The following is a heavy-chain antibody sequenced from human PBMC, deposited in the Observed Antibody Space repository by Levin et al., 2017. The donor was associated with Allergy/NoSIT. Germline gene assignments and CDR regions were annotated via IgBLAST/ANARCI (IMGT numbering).Heavy chain of an antibody. CDR3: AKEDLTPFSF. V-gene: IGHV3-23*01. D-gene: IGHD3-9*01. CDR2: IGDSGGSK. Sequence: HAGGSLRLSCSSSFFPFLPSFLPFFLPSPFKGLAWVSAIGDSGGSKYYADSVKGRFTISRDNSKNTLYLQMNSLRAEDTAVYYCAKEDLTPFSFWGQGTQVTVSP. CDR1: FFPFLPSF. J-gene: IGHJ4*02.